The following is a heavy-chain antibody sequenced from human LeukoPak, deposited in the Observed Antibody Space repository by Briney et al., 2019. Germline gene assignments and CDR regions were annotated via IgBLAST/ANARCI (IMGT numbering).Heavy chain of an antibody. Sequence: PGGSLRLSCTASGFTFSSYAMSWVRQAPGKRLEWVSGISGSGGSTYYADSVKGRFTISRDNSENTLYLQMNSLRAEDTAVYYCAKPLAPGYSSGWANFDYWGQGTLVTVSS. CDR2: ISGSGGST. D-gene: IGHD6-19*01. CDR1: GFTFSSYA. V-gene: IGHV3-23*01. J-gene: IGHJ4*02. CDR3: AKPLAPGYSSGWANFDY.